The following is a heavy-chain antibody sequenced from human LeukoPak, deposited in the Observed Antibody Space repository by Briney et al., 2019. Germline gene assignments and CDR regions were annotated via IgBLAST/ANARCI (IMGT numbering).Heavy chain of an antibody. V-gene: IGHV3-53*01. CDR2: VYKDGKM. J-gene: IGHJ4*02. D-gene: IGHD6-13*01. CDR1: GFTVSSTY. Sequence: GGSLRLSCAASGFTVSSTYMSWVRQSPGKGLEWVSVVYKDGKMFYIDSVKGRFAISRGTSKNTVYLQMNNLRAEDTAVYYCARSYSSSWYLWLDYFDYWGQGTLVTVSS. CDR3: ARSYSSSWYLWLDYFDY.